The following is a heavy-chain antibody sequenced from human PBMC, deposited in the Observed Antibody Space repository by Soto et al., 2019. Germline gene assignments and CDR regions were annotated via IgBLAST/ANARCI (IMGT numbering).Heavy chain of an antibody. CDR2: ISGSGGST. CDR3: AKDRATVVPYYYYYGMDV. J-gene: IGHJ6*02. CDR1: GFTFSSYA. Sequence: PGGSLRLSCAASGFTFSSYAMSWVRQAPGKGLEWVSAISGSGGSTYYADSVKGRFTISRDNSKNTLYLQMNSLRAEDTAVYYCAKDRATVVPYYYYYGMDVWGQGTTVTVSS. V-gene: IGHV3-23*01. D-gene: IGHD4-17*01.